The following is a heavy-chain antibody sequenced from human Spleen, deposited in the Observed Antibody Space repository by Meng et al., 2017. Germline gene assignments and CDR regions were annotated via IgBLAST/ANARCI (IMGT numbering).Heavy chain of an antibody. CDR2: SNPSGGST. V-gene: IGHV1-46*01. CDR3: ARRYDSSYYFYY. Sequence: ASVKVSCKASGGTFSSYAISWVRHAPGQGLVGMGISNPSGGSTSYAPKYQGRVTMIRDTSTSTVYMELSSLRSEDTAVYYCARRYDSSYYFYYWGQGTLVTVSS. CDR1: GGTFSSYA. J-gene: IGHJ4*02. D-gene: IGHD3-22*01.